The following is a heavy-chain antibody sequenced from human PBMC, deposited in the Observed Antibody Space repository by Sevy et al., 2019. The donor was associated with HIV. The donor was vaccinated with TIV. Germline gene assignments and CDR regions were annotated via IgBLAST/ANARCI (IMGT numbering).Heavy chain of an antibody. V-gene: IGHV3-7*01. CDR2: IKQDGSET. J-gene: IGHJ4*02. Sequence: GGSLRLSCAASGFTFNSYWMSWVRQAPGKGLEWLANIKQDGSETKYVDSVKGRFTISRDNAKNSLYMQMNSLRAEDTAVYYCARAPFVPAAADYWGQGILVTVS. D-gene: IGHD2-2*01. CDR1: GFTFNSYW. CDR3: ARAPFVPAAADY.